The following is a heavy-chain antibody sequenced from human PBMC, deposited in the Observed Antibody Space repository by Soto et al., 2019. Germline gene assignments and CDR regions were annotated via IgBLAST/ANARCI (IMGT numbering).Heavy chain of an antibody. CDR1: GFSFRSYW. CDR2: IKEDGRRK. CDR3: ARDAGGSSNSIFYDTYDL. V-gene: IGHV3-7*01. Sequence: EVQLVETGGGLVQPGGSLRLSCAASGFSFRSYWLTWVRQIPVKGLEWVANIKEDGRRKYYVDSVEGRFTISRDNAGSSLYLQMSCLRAEDTAMNYCARDAGGSSNSIFYDTYDLWGQGTMVTVSS. J-gene: IGHJ3*01. D-gene: IGHD2-2*01.